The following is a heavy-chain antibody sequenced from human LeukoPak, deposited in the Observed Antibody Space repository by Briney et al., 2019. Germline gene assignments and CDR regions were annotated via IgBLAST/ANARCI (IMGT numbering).Heavy chain of an antibody. Sequence: ASVKVSCKASGYTFTGYYMHWVRQAPGQGLEWMGWINPNSGGTNYAQKFQGRVTMTRDTSISTAYMELSRLRSDDTAVYYCARDWGYSYGSDYWGQGTLVTVSS. V-gene: IGHV1-2*02. D-gene: IGHD5-18*01. CDR1: GYTFTGYY. CDR2: INPNSGGT. CDR3: ARDWGYSYGSDY. J-gene: IGHJ4*02.